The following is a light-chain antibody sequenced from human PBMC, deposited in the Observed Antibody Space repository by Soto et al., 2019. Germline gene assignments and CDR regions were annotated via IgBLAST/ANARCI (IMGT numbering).Light chain of an antibody. Sequence: QSALTQPASVSGSPGQSITISCTGTSSDVGGYNYVSWYQQHPGKAPKLMIYDVSNRPSGVSNRFSGSKSGNTASLTISGLQAEDGAGYYCSSYTSSSTPVFGGGTKLTVL. J-gene: IGLJ2*01. CDR1: SSDVGGYNY. CDR2: DVS. V-gene: IGLV2-14*01. CDR3: SSYTSSSTPV.